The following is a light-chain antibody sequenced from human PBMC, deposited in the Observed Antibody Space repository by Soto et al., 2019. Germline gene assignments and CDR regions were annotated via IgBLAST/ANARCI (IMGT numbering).Light chain of an antibody. CDR1: RDMSNE. CDR3: QQYDNLPIT. Sequence: DIQMTQSPSSLSASVGDRVTITCQASRDMSNEVNWYQQKPGKVPKLLIYDASNLETGVPSRFSRSGSGTDFTFTISSLQPEDIATYYCQQYDNLPITFGQGTRLEIK. V-gene: IGKV1-33*01. CDR2: DAS. J-gene: IGKJ5*01.